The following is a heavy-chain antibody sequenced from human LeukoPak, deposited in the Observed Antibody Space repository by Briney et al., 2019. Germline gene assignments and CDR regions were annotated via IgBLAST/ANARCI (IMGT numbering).Heavy chain of an antibody. CDR3: AREGYSSGWYGYFDY. D-gene: IGHD6-19*01. CDR2: INHSGST. V-gene: IGHV4-34*01. CDR1: GGSISSYY. Sequence: SETLSLTCTVSGGSISSYYWSWIRQPPGKGLEWIGEINHSGSTNYNPSLKSRVTISVDTSKNQFSLKLSSVTAADTAVYYCAREGYSSGWYGYFDYWGQGTLVTVSS. J-gene: IGHJ4*02.